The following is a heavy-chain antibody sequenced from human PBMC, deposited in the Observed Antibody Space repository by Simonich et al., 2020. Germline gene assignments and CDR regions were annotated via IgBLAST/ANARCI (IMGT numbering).Heavy chain of an antibody. V-gene: IGHV4-38-2*01. J-gene: IGHJ6*02. CDR2: IYHSGGT. CDR1: GYSISSGYY. Sequence: QVQLQESGPGLVKPSETLSLTCAVSGYSISSGYYWGWIRQPPGKGLDWIGSIYHSGGTNYNPSLKSRVTISVDTSKNQFSLKLSSVTAADTAVYYCARVGYSNYYYYGMDVWGQGTTVTVSS. CDR3: ARVGYSNYYYYGMDV. D-gene: IGHD6-13*01.